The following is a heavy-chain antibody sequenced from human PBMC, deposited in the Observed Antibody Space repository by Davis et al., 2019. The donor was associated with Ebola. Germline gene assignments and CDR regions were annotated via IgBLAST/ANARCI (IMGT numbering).Heavy chain of an antibody. V-gene: IGHV4-39*01. CDR1: GGSISSSNYH. Sequence: SETLSPTCTASGGSISSSNYHWGWIRQPPGKGLEWIGIIYYSGSTYYNPSLKSRATISVDTSKNQFSLRLSSVTAAATAVYYYAVFRWLQIDYWGQGTLVTVSS. D-gene: IGHD5-24*01. CDR3: AVFRWLQIDY. CDR2: IYYSGST. J-gene: IGHJ4*02.